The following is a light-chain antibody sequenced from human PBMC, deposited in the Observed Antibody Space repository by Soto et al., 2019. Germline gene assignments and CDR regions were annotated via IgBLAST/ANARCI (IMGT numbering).Light chain of an antibody. CDR3: QQRNNWPPIT. V-gene: IGKV3-11*01. CDR1: QSVSNNY. Sequence: EIVMTQSPATLSVSPGERATLSCRASQSVSNNYLAWYQQKPGQAPRLLIYDASNRATGVPARFSGSGSGTDFTLTISSLGPEDFALYYCQQRNNWPPITFGQGTRLEIK. CDR2: DAS. J-gene: IGKJ5*01.